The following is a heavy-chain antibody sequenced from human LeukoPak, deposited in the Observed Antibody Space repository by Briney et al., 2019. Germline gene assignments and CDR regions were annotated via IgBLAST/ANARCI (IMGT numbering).Heavy chain of an antibody. CDR3: TRYTYYYDSSGYYPDAFDI. CDR1: GFTFGDYA. CDR2: IRSKAYGGTT. J-gene: IGHJ3*02. V-gene: IGHV3-49*04. D-gene: IGHD3-22*01. Sequence: GGSLRLSCTASGFTFGDYAMSWVRQAPGKGLEWVGFIRSKAYGGTTEYAASVKGRFTISRDDSKSIAYLQMNSLKTEDTAVYYCTRYTYYYDSSGYYPDAFDIWGQGTMVTVSS.